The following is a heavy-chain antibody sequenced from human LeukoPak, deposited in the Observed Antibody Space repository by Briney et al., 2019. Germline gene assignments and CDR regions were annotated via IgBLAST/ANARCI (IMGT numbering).Heavy chain of an antibody. CDR1: GFTFSNYW. J-gene: IGHJ1*01. CDR3: ATYSSLNRREFQF. Sequence: SGGSLRLSCAASGFTFSNYWMRWVRQAPGKGLEWVANIKEDGSDKHYMDSVKGRFTISRDNAKNSLYLQMNSLRAEDTAVYYCATYSSLNRREFQFWGQGTLLTVSS. V-gene: IGHV3-7*01. CDR2: IKEDGSDK. D-gene: IGHD3-22*01.